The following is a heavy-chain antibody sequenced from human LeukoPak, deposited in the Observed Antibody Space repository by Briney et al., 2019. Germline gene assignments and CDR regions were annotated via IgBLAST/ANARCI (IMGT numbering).Heavy chain of an antibody. CDR2: INPNSGGT. Sequence: ASVKVSCKASGYTFTGYYMHWVRQAPGQGLEWMGWINPNSGGTNYAQKFQDWVTMTRDTSIGTAYMELSRLRSDDTAVYYCARDGNSGYDLDYWGQGTLVTVSS. V-gene: IGHV1-2*04. CDR1: GYTFTGYY. CDR3: ARDGNSGYDLDY. D-gene: IGHD5-12*01. J-gene: IGHJ4*02.